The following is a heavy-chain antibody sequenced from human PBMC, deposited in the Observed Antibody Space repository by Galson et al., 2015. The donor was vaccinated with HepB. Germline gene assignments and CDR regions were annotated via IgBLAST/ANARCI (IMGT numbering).Heavy chain of an antibody. CDR1: GFTFNTYA. D-gene: IGHD3-22*01. J-gene: IGHJ4*02. CDR2: ISSDGSAT. CDR3: VKTTSDYYYMH. V-gene: IGHV3-64D*09. Sequence: SLRLSCAASGFTFNTYAMHWVRQAPGKGLEYVSAISSDGSATYYTDSAKDRFTISRDDSKNTLSLQMSSLRVEDTAVYYCVKTTSDYYYMHWGQGTLVTVSS.